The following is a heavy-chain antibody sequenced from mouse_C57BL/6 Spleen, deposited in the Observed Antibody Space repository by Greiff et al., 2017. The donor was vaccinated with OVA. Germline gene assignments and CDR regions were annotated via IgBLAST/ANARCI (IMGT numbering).Heavy chain of an antibody. CDR1: GYAFSSYW. J-gene: IGHJ2*01. CDR2: IYPGDGDT. V-gene: IGHV1-82*01. Sequence: VKLQESGPELVKPGASVKISCKASGYAFSSYWMNWVKQRPGKGLEWIGRIYPGDGDTNYNGKFKGKATLTADKSSSTAYMQLSSLTSEDSAVYFCARQGTTVFDYWGQGTTLTVSS. D-gene: IGHD1-1*01. CDR3: ARQGTTVFDY.